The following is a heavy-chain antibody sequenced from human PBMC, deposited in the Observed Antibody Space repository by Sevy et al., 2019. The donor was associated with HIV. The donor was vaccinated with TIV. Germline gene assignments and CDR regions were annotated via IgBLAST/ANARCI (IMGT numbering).Heavy chain of an antibody. CDR1: GFTFSNYG. CDR3: ARGGDFNDRSAKSDFDY. V-gene: IGHV3-33*01. J-gene: IGHJ4*02. CDR2: IWNDGSNK. D-gene: IGHD3-22*01. Sequence: GGSLRLSCAASGFTFSNYGMHWVRQAPGKGLEWVAVIWNDGSNKYYADPVKGRFTISRDNSKNTLYLQMNSLRVEDTAVYFCARGGDFNDRSAKSDFDYWGQGTLVTVSS.